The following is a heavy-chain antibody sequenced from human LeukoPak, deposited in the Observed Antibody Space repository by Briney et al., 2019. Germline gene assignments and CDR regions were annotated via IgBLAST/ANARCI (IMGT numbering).Heavy chain of an antibody. J-gene: IGHJ3*02. CDR3: ARVGYSGSYYGGAFDI. CDR2: IYHSGST. Sequence: SETLSLTCAVSGGSISSGGYSWSWIRQPPGKGLEWIGYIYHSGSTYYNPSLKSRVTISVDRSKNQFSLKLSSVTAADTAVYYYARVGYSGSYYGGAFDIWGQGTMVTVSS. D-gene: IGHD1-26*01. V-gene: IGHV4-30-2*01. CDR1: GGSISSGGYS.